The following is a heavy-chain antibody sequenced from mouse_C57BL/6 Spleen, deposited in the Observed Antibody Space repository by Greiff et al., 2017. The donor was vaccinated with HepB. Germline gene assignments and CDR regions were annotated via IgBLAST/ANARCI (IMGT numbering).Heavy chain of an antibody. D-gene: IGHD1-1*01. CDR3: ARYYGSSSVYFDY. CDR2: ISYDGSN. CDR1: GYSITSGYY. V-gene: IGHV3-6*01. J-gene: IGHJ2*01. Sequence: EVQLMESGPGLVKPSQSLSLTCSVTGYSITSGYYWNWIRQFPGNKLEWMGYISYDGSNNYNPSLKNRISITRDTSKNQFFLKLNSVTTEDTATYYCARYYGSSSVYFDYWGQGTTLTVSS.